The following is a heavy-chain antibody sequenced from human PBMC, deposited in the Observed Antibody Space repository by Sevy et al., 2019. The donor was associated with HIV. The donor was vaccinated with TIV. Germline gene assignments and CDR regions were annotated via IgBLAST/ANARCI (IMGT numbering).Heavy chain of an antibody. CDR2: ISAYNGNT. J-gene: IGHJ6*02. V-gene: IGHV1-18*01. CDR1: GYTVTSYG. Sequence: VSVKVSCKASGYTVTSYGISWVRQAPGQGLEWMGWISAYNGNTNYAQKLQGRVTMTTDTSTSTAYMELRSLRSDDTAVYYCARDGYCSGGSCYPNYYYGMDVWGQGTTVTVPS. CDR3: ARDGYCSGGSCYPNYYYGMDV. D-gene: IGHD2-15*01.